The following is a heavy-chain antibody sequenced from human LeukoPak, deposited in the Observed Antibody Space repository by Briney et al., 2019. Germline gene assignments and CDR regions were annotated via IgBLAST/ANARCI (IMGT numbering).Heavy chain of an antibody. D-gene: IGHD3-22*01. V-gene: IGHV4-4*07. CDR3: ARDLDDYYDSSGYLYAFDI. Sequence: PSETLSLTCTVSGGSISSYYWSWIRQPAGKGLEWIGRTYTSGSTNYNPSLKSRVTMSVDTSKNQFSLKLSSVTAADTAVYYCARDLDDYYDSSGYLYAFDIWGQGTMVTVSS. CDR1: GGSISSYY. J-gene: IGHJ3*02. CDR2: TYTSGST.